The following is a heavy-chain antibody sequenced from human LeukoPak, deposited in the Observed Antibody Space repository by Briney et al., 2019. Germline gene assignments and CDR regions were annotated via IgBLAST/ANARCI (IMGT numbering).Heavy chain of an antibody. CDR2: ISSSGSTI. V-gene: IGHV3-11*01. D-gene: IGHD6-13*01. J-gene: IGHJ4*02. Sequence: PGGSLRLSCAASGFTFSDYYMSWIRPAPGKGLEWVSYISSSGSTIYYADSVKGRFTISRDNAKNSLYLQMNSLRAEDTAVYYCARERDSSSWYFDYWGQGTLVTVSS. CDR1: GFTFSDYY. CDR3: ARERDSSSWYFDY.